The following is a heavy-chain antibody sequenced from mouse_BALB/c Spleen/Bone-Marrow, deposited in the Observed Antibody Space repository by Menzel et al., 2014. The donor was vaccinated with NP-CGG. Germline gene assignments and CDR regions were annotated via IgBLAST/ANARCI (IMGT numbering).Heavy chain of an antibody. CDR1: GYTFTSYV. D-gene: IGHD2-2*01. V-gene: IGHV1-14*01. Sequence: VQLQQSGPELVKPGASVKMSCKASGYTFTSYVMHWVKQKPGQGLEWIGYINPYNDGTKYNEKFKGKAALTSDKSSSTAYMELSSLTSEDSAVYHCARGGYGSWFAYWGQGTLVTVSA. CDR2: INPYNDGT. CDR3: ARGGYGSWFAY. J-gene: IGHJ3*01.